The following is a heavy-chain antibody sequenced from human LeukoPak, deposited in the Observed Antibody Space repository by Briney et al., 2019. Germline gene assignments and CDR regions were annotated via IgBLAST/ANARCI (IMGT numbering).Heavy chain of an antibody. CDR1: GGSFSGYY. V-gene: IGHV4-34*01. Sequence: SETLSLTCAVYGGSFSGYYWSWIRQPPGKGLEWIGEINHSGSTNYNPSLKSRVTISVDTSKNQFSLKLSSVTAADTAVYYCARSGPPRVSLYCSSTSCIYDSSGYVDYCGQGTLVTVSS. CDR2: INHSGST. D-gene: IGHD2-2*01. J-gene: IGHJ4*02. CDR3: ARSGPPRVSLYCSSTSCIYDSSGYVDY.